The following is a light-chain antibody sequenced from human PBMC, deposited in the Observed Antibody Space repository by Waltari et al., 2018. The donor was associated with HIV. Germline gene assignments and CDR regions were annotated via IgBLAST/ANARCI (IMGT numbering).Light chain of an antibody. V-gene: IGKV4-1*01. CDR2: WAS. CDR3: QQYFSTPPT. CDR1: HSILYNSNNNSY. Sequence: DIVMTKSPNSMAVSVGERDTVNGKNTHSILYNSNNNSYLGWYQQKPGQPPKLLIYWASTRASGTPDRFTGSGSGTDFALTISSLQAEDAAVYYCQQYFSTPPTFGQGTKVEI. J-gene: IGKJ1*01.